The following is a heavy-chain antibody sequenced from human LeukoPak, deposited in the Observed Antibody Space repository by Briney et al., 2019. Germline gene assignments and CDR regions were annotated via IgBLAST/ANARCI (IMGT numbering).Heavy chain of an antibody. D-gene: IGHD3-3*01. CDR1: GGTFSSYA. CDR3: AKTVGGKGDANYYDFWSGYQYYFDY. CDR2: IIPILGIA. V-gene: IGHV1-69*04. J-gene: IGHJ4*02. Sequence: SVKVSCKASGGTFSSYAISWVRQAPGQGLEWMGRIIPILGIANYAQKFQGRVTITADKSTSTAYMELSSLRSEDTAVYYCAKTVGGKGDANYYDFWSGYQYYFDYWGQGTLVTVSS.